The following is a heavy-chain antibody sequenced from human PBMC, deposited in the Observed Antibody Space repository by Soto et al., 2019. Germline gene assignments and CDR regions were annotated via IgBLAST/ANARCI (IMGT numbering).Heavy chain of an antibody. CDR3: ARHPPGPYAHTRMDYYFDS. CDR2: INPSNGGT. Sequence: AAVKGSCKASGYTFTDSYMHWVRQAPGQGLQWMGCINPSNGGTNYAHKFQGRVTMTGDTSTSTAYMELTSLTSADTAIYFCARHPPGPYAHTRMDYYFDSWGHGTLVTVSS. D-gene: IGHD1-1*01. CDR1: GYTFTDSY. J-gene: IGHJ4*01. V-gene: IGHV1-2*02.